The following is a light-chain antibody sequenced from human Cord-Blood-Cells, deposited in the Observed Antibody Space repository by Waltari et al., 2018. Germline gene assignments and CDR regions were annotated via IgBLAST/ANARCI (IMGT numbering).Light chain of an antibody. J-gene: IGKJ2*01. V-gene: IGKV4-1*01. CDR1: QSVLYSSNNKNY. CDR2: WAS. CDR3: QAQNT. Sequence: DIVMTQSPDSLAVSLGERATINCKSSQSVLYSSNNKNYLAWYQQKPGQHPKLLIYWASTRESGVPDRFSGSGSGTDFTLTISSLQAEDVAVYYCQAQNTFGQGTKLEIK.